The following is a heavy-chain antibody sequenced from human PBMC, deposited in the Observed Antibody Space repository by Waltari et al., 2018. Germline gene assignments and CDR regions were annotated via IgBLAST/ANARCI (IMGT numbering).Heavy chain of an antibody. CDR1: GGSFSGYY. CDR2: IYHSGRT. CDR3: ARGRIVGVTRWFDP. V-gene: IGHV4-34*01. Sequence: QVQLQQWGAGLLKPSETLSPTCDVSGGSFSGYYWTWIRQPPGKGLEWIGEIYHSGRTNYNPSLKSRVRMSADTSKNQISLSLTSMTAADTAVYYCARGRIVGVTRWFDPWGQGTPVTVSS. J-gene: IGHJ5*02. D-gene: IGHD1-26*01.